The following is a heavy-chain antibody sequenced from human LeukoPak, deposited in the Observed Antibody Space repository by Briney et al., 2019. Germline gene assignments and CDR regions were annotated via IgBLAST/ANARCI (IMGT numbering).Heavy chain of an antibody. CDR1: GFTFSRFW. CDR2: ITTDGSST. Sequence: GGSLRLSCVDSGFTFSRFWMHWVRQAPGKGLVWVSHITTDGSSTSYADSVKGRFTISRDNAKNTLYLQMNSLRAEDTAVYYCARGAIAGANFDYWGQGALVTVSS. D-gene: IGHD1-26*01. J-gene: IGHJ4*02. CDR3: ARGAIAGANFDY. V-gene: IGHV3-74*01.